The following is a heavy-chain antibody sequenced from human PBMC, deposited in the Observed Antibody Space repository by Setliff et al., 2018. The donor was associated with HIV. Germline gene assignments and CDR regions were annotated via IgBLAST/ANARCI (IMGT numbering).Heavy chain of an antibody. V-gene: IGHV1-18*01. CDR2: ISAYNGNT. Sequence: ASVKVSCKASGYTFTSYGISWVRQAPGQGLEWMGWISAYNGNTNYAQKLQGRVTMTTDTSTSTAYMELRSLRSDDPAVYYCARDGEYYYDSSGPVFDPWGQGTLVTVSS. J-gene: IGHJ5*02. CDR3: ARDGEYYYDSSGPVFDP. D-gene: IGHD3-22*01. CDR1: GYTFTSYG.